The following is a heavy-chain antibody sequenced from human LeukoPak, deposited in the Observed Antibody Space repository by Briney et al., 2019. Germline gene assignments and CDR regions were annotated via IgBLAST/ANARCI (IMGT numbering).Heavy chain of an antibody. Sequence: PGGSLRLSCTVSGFTVSSNSMSWVRQAPGKGLEWVSFIYSAGSTHYSGSVKGRFTISIDNSKNTLYLQMNSLRAEDTAVYYCARRAGAYTHPYDYWGQGTLVTVS. CDR1: GFTVSSNS. CDR2: IYSAGST. D-gene: IGHD3-16*01. J-gene: IGHJ4*02. V-gene: IGHV3-53*01. CDR3: ARRAGAYTHPYDY.